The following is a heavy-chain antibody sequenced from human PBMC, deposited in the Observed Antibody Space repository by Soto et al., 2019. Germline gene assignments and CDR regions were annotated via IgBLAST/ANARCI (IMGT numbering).Heavy chain of an antibody. CDR1: GFSFSDYE. CDR3: ARGGVLQFFEW. CDR2: ISGSGETI. Sequence: PGGSLRLSCAASGFSFSDYEMNWVRQAPGKGLEWVSYISGSGETIYYADSVKDRFTISRDNAKKTLYLQMNTLGAEHTSVYYCARGGVLQFFEWWGQGALVTVSS. J-gene: IGHJ4*02. D-gene: IGHD3-3*01. V-gene: IGHV3-48*03.